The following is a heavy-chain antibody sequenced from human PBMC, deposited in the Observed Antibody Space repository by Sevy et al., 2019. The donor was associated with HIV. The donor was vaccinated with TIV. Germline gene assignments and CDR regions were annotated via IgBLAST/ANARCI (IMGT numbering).Heavy chain of an antibody. J-gene: IGHJ4*02. V-gene: IGHV4-38-2*01. CDR1: GYSISSGYY. CDR3: ARRWGSTSCYIDY. D-gene: IGHD2-2*02. Sequence: SENLSLSCAVSGYSISSGYYWGWIRQPPGKGQDWIGSIYHSGSTYYNPSLKSRVTISVDTSKNQFSLKLSSVTAADTAVYYCARRWGSTSCYIDYWGQGTLVTVSS. CDR2: IYHSGST.